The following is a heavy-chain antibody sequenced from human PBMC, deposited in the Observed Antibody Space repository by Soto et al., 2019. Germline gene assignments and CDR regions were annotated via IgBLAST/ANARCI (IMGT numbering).Heavy chain of an antibody. J-gene: IGHJ6*02. CDR3: ARNQITIFGVVTPDYYYYGMDV. V-gene: IGHV1-69*13. Sequence: SVKVSCKASGGTFSSYAISWVRQAPGQGLEWMGGIIPIFGTANYAQKFQGRVTITADESTSTAYMELSSLRSEDTAVYYCARNQITIFGVVTPDYYYYGMDVWGQGTTVTVSS. CDR2: IIPIFGTA. D-gene: IGHD3-3*01. CDR1: GGTFSSYA.